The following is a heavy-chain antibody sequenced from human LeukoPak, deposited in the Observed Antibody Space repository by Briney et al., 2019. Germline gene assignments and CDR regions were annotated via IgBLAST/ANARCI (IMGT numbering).Heavy chain of an antibody. V-gene: IGHV4-61*01. CDR3: ARAVYSSSALDY. CDR1: GYSISSGYY. D-gene: IGHD6-13*01. Sequence: KPSETLSLTCTVSGYSISSGYYWSWIRQPPGKGLEWIVYNYYGGTTNYNPSLKSRVTISVDTSKNQFSLKLTSVTAADTAVYYCARAVYSSSALDYWGQGTLVTVSS. CDR2: NYYGGTT. J-gene: IGHJ4*02.